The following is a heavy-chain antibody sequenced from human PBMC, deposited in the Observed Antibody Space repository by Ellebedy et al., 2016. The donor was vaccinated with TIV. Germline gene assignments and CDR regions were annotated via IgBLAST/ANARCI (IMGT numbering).Heavy chain of an antibody. CDR3: AREVSILRGVLNPFDY. D-gene: IGHD3-10*01. J-gene: IGHJ4*02. Sequence: SQTLSLTXXISGDSVSSYSAAWNWIRQSPSRGLEWLGRTFYRSKWYTDYAVSVKGRITINPDTSQNQVSLLLNSLTPEDTAVYYCAREVSILRGVLNPFDYWGQGTLVTVSS. V-gene: IGHV6-1*01. CDR1: GDSVSSYSAA. CDR2: TFYRSKWYT.